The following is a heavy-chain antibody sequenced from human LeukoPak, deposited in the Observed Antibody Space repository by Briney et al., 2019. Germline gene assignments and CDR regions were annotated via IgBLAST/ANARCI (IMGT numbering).Heavy chain of an antibody. CDR1: GFTFSSYW. D-gene: IGHD1-26*01. Sequence: GRSLRLSCAASGFTFSSYWMHWVRQAPGKGLVWVSRINSDGSSTSYADSVKGRFTISRDNAKNTLYLQMNSLRAEDTAVYYCARERGLYSGSSIDYWGQGTLVTVTS. V-gene: IGHV3-74*01. J-gene: IGHJ4*02. CDR3: ARERGLYSGSSIDY. CDR2: INSDGSST.